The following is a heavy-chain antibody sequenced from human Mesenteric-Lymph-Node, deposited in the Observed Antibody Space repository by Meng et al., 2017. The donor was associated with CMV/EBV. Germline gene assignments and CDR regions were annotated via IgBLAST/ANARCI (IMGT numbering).Heavy chain of an antibody. CDR3: ARTGTYDSTGYYLGPYFDY. D-gene: IGHD3-22*01. CDR1: FSDNY. V-gene: IGHV3-11*04. CDR2: IPSSGGTI. Sequence: FSDNYMSWIRQAPGKGLEWVSYIPSSGGTIYYADSVKGRFTISRDNAKKSLSLQMNSLRAEDTAVYYCARTGTYDSTGYYLGPYFDYWGQGTLITVSS. J-gene: IGHJ4*02.